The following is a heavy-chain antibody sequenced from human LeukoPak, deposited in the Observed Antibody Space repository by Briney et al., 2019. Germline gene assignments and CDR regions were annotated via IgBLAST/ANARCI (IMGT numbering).Heavy chain of an antibody. CDR2: INTNSRTI. Sequence: PGGSLRLSCAASGFTFSSYEMHWVRQAPGKGLEWVSYINTNSRTIYYADSVKGRFTISRDNAKNSLYLQMNSLRAEDTAVYYCARDYQWLVEYWGQGTLVTVSS. D-gene: IGHD6-19*01. V-gene: IGHV3-48*03. CDR1: GFTFSSYE. J-gene: IGHJ4*02. CDR3: ARDYQWLVEY.